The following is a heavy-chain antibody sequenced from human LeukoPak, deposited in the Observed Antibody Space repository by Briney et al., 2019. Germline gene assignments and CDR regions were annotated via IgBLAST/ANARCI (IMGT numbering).Heavy chain of an antibody. CDR1: GDSLSSNSAA. CDR3: ARSLGYCSGGSCYPHDNFDY. V-gene: IGHV6-1*01. Sequence: SQTLSLTCALSGDSLSSNSAAWNWIRQSPSRGLEWLGRTYYRSKWYNDYAVSVKSRITINPDTSKNQFSLQLNSVTPEDTAVYYCARSLGYCSGGSCYPHDNFDYWGQGTLVTVSS. D-gene: IGHD2-15*01. CDR2: TYYRSKWYN. J-gene: IGHJ4*02.